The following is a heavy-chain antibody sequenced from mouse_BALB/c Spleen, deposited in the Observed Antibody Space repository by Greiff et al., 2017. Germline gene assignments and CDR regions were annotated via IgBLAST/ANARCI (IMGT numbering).Heavy chain of an antibody. Sequence: EVQLVESGGGLVKPGGSLKLSCAASGFTFSSYTMSWVRQTPEKRLEWVAAISSGGGNTYYPDSVKGRFPISIDNAKNNLYLLMSSLRSEDTALYYYARSIGNYAMDYWGQGTSVTVSS. CDR2: ISSGGGNT. J-gene: IGHJ4*01. D-gene: IGHD1-1*01. CDR3: ARSIGNYAMDY. V-gene: IGHV5-9*03. CDR1: GFTFSSYT.